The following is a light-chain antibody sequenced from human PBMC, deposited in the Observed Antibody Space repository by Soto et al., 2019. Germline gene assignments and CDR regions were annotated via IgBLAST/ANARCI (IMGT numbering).Light chain of an antibody. J-gene: IGLJ2*01. CDR3: AAWDDSLNGPV. V-gene: IGLV1-44*01. Sequence: QSVLTQPPSASGTPGQRVTISCSGSSSNIGSHTVNWYQQLPGTAPRLLIYNTYYRPSGVPDRFSGSKSGTSASLAISGLQSEDEADYYCAAWDDSLNGPVFGGGTKLTVL. CDR1: SSNIGSHT. CDR2: NTY.